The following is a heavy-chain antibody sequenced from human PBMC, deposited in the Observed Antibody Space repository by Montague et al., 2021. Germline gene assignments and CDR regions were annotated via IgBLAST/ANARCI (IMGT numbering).Heavy chain of an antibody. V-gene: IGHV4-59*13. CDR3: ARVRGNSYVAFDP. Sequence: SETLSLTCSVSGGSISSFYLSWIRRPPEGGVELIAYIYYSGSAGGTTNYNPSLKTRVTITVDSSKNQLSLQLTSVTTADTAVDYCARVRGNSYVAFDPWGQGTLISVSS. CDR1: GGSISSFY. J-gene: IGHJ5*02. CDR2: IYYSGSAGGTT. D-gene: IGHD5-18*01.